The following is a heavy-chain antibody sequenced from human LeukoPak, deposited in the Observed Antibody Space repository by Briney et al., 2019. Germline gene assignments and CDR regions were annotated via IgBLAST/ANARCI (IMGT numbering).Heavy chain of an antibody. Sequence: SETLSLTCTVSDGSIRNYYWSWIRQPAGKGLEWIGRIYNNGSSNFKPSLKSRLTMSVDTSKSQLTLKRNAVTAPDTAVYYCARHGSAWDWFDPWGQGSLVTVSS. CDR2: IYNNGSS. J-gene: IGHJ5*02. CDR1: DGSIRNYY. V-gene: IGHV4-4*07. CDR3: ARHGSAWDWFDP.